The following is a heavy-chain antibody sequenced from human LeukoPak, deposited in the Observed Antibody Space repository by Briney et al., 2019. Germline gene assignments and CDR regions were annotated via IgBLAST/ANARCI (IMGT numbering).Heavy chain of an antibody. Sequence: GASVKVPCKASGYTFTSYYMHWVRQAPGQGLEWMGIINPSGGSTSYAQKFQGRVTMTRDTSTSTVYMELSSLRSEDTAVYYCARSDEMSLARRDYYYYYMDVWGKGTTVTVSS. V-gene: IGHV1-46*01. CDR3: ARSDEMSLARRDYYYYYMDV. J-gene: IGHJ6*03. D-gene: IGHD5-24*01. CDR2: INPSGGST. CDR1: GYTFTSYY.